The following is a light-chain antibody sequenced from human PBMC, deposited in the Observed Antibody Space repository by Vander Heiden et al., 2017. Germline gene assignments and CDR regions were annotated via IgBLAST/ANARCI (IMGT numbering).Light chain of an antibody. Sequence: QAVLTQPSSLSASPGASASLTCALRSGINVDAYRIYWYQQKPGSPPQYLLSYKSDSDKQQGSGVPSRFSGSKDDSANAGILLISGLKSEDEADYYCMIWHSSAYVFGTGTKVTVL. V-gene: IGLV5-45*03. CDR1: SGINVDAYR. J-gene: IGLJ1*01. CDR3: MIWHSSAYV. CDR2: YKSDSDK.